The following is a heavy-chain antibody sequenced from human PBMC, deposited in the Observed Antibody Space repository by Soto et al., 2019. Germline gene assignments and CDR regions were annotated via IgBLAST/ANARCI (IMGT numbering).Heavy chain of an antibody. Sequence: SETLSLTCTVSGGSISSYYWSWIRQPPGKGLEWIGYIHYSGSTKYNPSLKSRVTISADTSKNQFSLKLSSVTAADTAVYYCARGHYDFWSGYFAPIDYSGQGTLVTVSS. CDR1: GGSISSYY. CDR3: ARGHYDFWSGYFAPIDY. J-gene: IGHJ4*02. D-gene: IGHD3-3*01. CDR2: IHYSGST. V-gene: IGHV4-59*08.